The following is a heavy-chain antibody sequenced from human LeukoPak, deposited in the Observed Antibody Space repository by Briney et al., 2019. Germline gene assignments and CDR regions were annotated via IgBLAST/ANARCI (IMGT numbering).Heavy chain of an antibody. Sequence: GGSLRFSCAASGFTFSSYAMHWVRQAPGKGLEYVSAISSNGGSTYYANSVKGRFTISRDNSKNTLYLQMGSLRAEDMAVYYCAREMATMQSAFDIWGQGTMVTVSS. V-gene: IGHV3-64*01. CDR2: ISSNGGST. D-gene: IGHD5-24*01. CDR1: GFTFSSYA. CDR3: AREMATMQSAFDI. J-gene: IGHJ3*02.